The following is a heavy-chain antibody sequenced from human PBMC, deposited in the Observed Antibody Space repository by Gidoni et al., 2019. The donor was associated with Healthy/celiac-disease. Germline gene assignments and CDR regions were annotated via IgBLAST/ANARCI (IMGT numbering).Heavy chain of an antibody. Sequence: EVLLLASGGGLVHPGWSLSQPCAASGFPFSTDAMSWVRQAPGQGLEWVSAISGSSGSTYYADSGKGRFTISRDKSKNTLYLQMNSLRAEDTAVYYGAKEHGPRWSGSGYWGQGTLVTVSS. J-gene: IGHJ4*02. CDR1: GFPFSTDA. V-gene: IGHV3-23*01. CDR3: AKEHGPRWSGSGY. CDR2: ISGSSGST. D-gene: IGHD3-3*01.